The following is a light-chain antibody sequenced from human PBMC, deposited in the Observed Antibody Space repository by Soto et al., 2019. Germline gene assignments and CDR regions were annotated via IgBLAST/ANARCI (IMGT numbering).Light chain of an antibody. V-gene: IGKV3-15*01. Sequence: EIVLTQSPATQSVSPGERATLSCRASQSVGSNLAWFQQKPGQAPRLLIYGASTRATGVPARFSGSGSGTDFTLTISSLQSEDFAVYYCQHYDSARWTFGLGTKVDIK. CDR3: QHYDSARWT. CDR1: QSVGSN. J-gene: IGKJ1*01. CDR2: GAS.